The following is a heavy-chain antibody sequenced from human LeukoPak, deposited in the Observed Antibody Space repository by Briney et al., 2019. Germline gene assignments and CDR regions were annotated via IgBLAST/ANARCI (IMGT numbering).Heavy chain of an antibody. CDR3: ARSRTYSSSWYPYYYYYYMDV. V-gene: IGHV4-34*01. J-gene: IGHJ6*03. CDR1: GGSFSGYY. D-gene: IGHD6-13*01. CDR2: INHSGST. Sequence: KPSETLSLTCAVYGGSFSGYYWSWIRQPPGKGLEWIGEINHSGSTNYNPSLKSRVTISVDTSKNQFSLKLSSVTAADTAVYYCARSRTYSSSWYPYYYYYYMDVWGKGTTVTVSS.